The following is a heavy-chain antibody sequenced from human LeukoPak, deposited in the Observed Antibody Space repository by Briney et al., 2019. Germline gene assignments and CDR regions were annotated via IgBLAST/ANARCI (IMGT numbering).Heavy chain of an antibody. CDR3: AKNRYGSCYSAVDY. Sequence: GGSLRLSCAASGFTFSSYAMSWVRQAPGKGLEWVSVISVSGDSTYYADSVRGRFTISRDNSKNTLYLQINSLRAEDTAIYYCAKNRYGSCYSAVDYWGHGTLVTVSS. D-gene: IGHD2-15*01. CDR2: ISVSGDST. V-gene: IGHV3-23*01. J-gene: IGHJ4*01. CDR1: GFTFSSYA.